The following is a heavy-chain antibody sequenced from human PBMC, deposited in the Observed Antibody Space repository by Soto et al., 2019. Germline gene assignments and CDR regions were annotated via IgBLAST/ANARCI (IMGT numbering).Heavy chain of an antibody. CDR2: INHSGST. CDR1: GGTFSGYY. CDR3: ARASSGLRYFDWLLDDAFDI. J-gene: IGHJ3*02. D-gene: IGHD3-9*01. Sequence: PSEPLSLTCAVDGGTFSGYYWSWIRQTPGKGLEWIGEINHSGSTNYNPSLKSRVTISVDTSKNQFSLKLSSVTAADTAVYYCARASSGLRYFDWLLDDAFDIWGQGTMVTVSS. V-gene: IGHV4-34*01.